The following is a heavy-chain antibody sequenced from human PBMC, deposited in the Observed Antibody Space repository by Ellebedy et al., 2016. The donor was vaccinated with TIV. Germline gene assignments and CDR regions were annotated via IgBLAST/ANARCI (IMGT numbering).Heavy chain of an antibody. V-gene: IGHV3-48*01. J-gene: IGHJ3*01. Sequence: GESLKISCAASGFSLNVNYMNWVRQAPGKGLEWLSYISTSSSTIYYSDSVRGRFTISRDDAENSLFLQMNTLRAEDTAIYYCARDRSDGFDVWGQGTLVAVSS. CDR2: ISTSSSTI. CDR3: ARDRSDGFDV. CDR1: GFSLNVNY.